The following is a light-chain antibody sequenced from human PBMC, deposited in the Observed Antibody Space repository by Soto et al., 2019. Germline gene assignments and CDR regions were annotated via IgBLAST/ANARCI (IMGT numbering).Light chain of an antibody. CDR2: DTS. J-gene: IGKJ4*01. Sequence: EIIMTQSPATLSVSPGEGVTLSCRASQGLGDTLAWYQHKPGQTPRLIIYDTSARATGVPARFSGSRSGTEFTLTISSLQSEDFAFHYCQRYNNWPLTFGGGTKVDIK. CDR1: QGLGDT. CDR3: QRYNNWPLT. V-gene: IGKV3-15*01.